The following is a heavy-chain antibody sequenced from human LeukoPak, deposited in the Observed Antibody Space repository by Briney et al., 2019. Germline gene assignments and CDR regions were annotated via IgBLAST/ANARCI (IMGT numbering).Heavy chain of an antibody. CDR2: IDPSDSYT. CDR1: GYSFTTYW. J-gene: IGHJ4*02. Sequence: GEALQISCKGSGYSFTTYWISWVRPMPGKGLEWMGTIDPSDSYTNYSPSFQGHVTISVDKSISTAYLQWSSLKASDTAMYYCARRGYSYDIDSWGQGTLVTVSS. D-gene: IGHD5-18*01. V-gene: IGHV5-10-1*01. CDR3: ARRGYSYDIDS.